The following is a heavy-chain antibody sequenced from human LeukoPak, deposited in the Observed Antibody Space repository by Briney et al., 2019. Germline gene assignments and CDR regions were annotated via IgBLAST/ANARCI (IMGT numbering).Heavy chain of an antibody. CDR3: AREDSSVWNANY. CDR1: GFTFSGHG. V-gene: IGHV3-33*01. Sequence: GGSLRLSCVASGFTFSGHGMHWVRQAPGKGLEWVALIWYGGSKRYCADSVKGRFTISRDDSKNTLYLQMNNLGAEDTAVYYCAREDSSVWNANYWGLGTLVTVSS. CDR2: IWYGGSKR. J-gene: IGHJ4*02. D-gene: IGHD6-19*01.